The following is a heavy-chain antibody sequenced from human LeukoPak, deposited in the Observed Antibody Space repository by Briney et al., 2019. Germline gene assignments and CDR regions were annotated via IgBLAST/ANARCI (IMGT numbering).Heavy chain of an antibody. Sequence: SDTLSLTWTFPGGAISSYYCSRIRQPPVKWLEWIGEINHSGSTNYNPSLKSRVTISVDTSKNQLSLMLSSVTAADTVFFQAEDGIRYFDWFFDYWGQGTLVTVSS. CDR3: EDGIRYFDWFFDY. CDR1: GGAISSYY. D-gene: IGHD3-9*01. V-gene: IGHV4-34*01. CDR2: INHSGST. J-gene: IGHJ4*02.